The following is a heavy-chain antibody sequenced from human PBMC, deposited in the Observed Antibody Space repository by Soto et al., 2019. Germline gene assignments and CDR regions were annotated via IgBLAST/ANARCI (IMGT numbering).Heavy chain of an antibody. Sequence: GGSLRLSCAASGFTFSNYAMHWVRQAPGKGLEYVSAISSNGGSTYHADSVKGRFAISRDNSKNTLYLQMGSLRVEDMAVYYCARSVVVVAALDYWGQGTLVTVSS. J-gene: IGHJ4*02. D-gene: IGHD2-15*01. V-gene: IGHV3-64*02. CDR3: ARSVVVVAALDY. CDR1: GFTFSNYA. CDR2: ISSNGGST.